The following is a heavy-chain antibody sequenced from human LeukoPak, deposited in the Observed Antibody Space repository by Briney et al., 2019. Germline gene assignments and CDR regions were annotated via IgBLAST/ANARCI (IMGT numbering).Heavy chain of an antibody. V-gene: IGHV4-59*01. Sequence: PSETLSLTCTVSGGSISSYYWSWIRQPPGKGLEWIGYIYYSGSTNYNPSLKSRVTISVDTSKNQFSLKLSSVTAADTAVYYCARVGDYYGSVPFDYWGQGTLVTVSS. CDR1: GGSISSYY. CDR2: IYYSGST. D-gene: IGHD3-10*01. CDR3: ARVGDYYGSVPFDY. J-gene: IGHJ4*02.